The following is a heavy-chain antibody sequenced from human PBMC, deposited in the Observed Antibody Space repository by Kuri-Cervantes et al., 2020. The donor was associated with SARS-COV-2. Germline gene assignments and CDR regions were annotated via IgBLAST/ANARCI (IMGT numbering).Heavy chain of an antibody. J-gene: IGHJ4*02. V-gene: IGHV3-23*03. CDR2: IDNAASNT. D-gene: IGHD3-22*01. Sequence: GGSLRLSCAASGLTFSTFAMSWVRQAPGKGLEWVSFIDNAASNTYYADFVKGRFTISRDSSTNMVSLQMNSLRGDDTAVYYCAKDLYESGGYTWAYWGQGTRVTVSS. CDR3: AKDLYESGGYTWAY. CDR1: GLTFSTFA.